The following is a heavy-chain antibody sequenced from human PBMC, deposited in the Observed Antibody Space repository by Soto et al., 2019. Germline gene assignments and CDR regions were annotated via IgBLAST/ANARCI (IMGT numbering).Heavy chain of an antibody. CDR2: ISYDGSNK. CDR3: ARDPTQYDYYYGMDV. J-gene: IGHJ6*02. V-gene: IGHV3-30*03. Sequence: PGGSLRLSCAASGFTFSSYGMHCVRQAPGKGLEWVAVISYDGSNKYYADSVKGRFTISRDNAKNSMYLQMNSLRAEDTAVYYCARDPTQYDYYYGMDVWGQGTTVTVSS. CDR1: GFTFSSYG.